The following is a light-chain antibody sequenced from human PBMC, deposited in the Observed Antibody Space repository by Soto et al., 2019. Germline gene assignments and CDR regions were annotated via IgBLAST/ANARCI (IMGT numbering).Light chain of an antibody. Sequence: EVVLTQSPGTLSLSPGERATLSCRASQNVYINSLAWYQQKPGQPPRLLIYGASTRAAAIPDRFSGSGSGADFALSIDGLEPEDFAIYYCQQYGDSPLTFGPGPRVD. V-gene: IGKV3-20*01. CDR3: QQYGDSPLT. J-gene: IGKJ3*01. CDR1: QNVYINS. CDR2: GAS.